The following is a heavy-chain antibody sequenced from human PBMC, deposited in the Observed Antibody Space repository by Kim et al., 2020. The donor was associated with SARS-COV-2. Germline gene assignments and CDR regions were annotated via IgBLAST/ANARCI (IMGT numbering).Heavy chain of an antibody. Sequence: NYARKLQGRVTMTTDTSTRTAYMGLRSMRSEDTAVYYWARSAVTPNWFDPWGQGTLVTVSS. J-gene: IGHJ5*02. V-gene: IGHV1-18*01. CDR3: ARSAVTPNWFDP. D-gene: IGHD4-17*01.